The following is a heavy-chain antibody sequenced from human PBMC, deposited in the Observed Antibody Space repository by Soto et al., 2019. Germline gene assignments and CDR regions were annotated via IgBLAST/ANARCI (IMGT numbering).Heavy chain of an antibody. V-gene: IGHV4-34*01. J-gene: IGHJ4*02. CDR3: ARSWYYDFWSGYSAFDY. D-gene: IGHD3-3*01. Sequence: SETLSLTCAVYGGSFSGYYWSWIRQPPGKGLEWIGEINRSGSTNYNPSLKSRVTISVDTSKDQFSLKLSSVTAADTAVYYCARSWYYDFWSGYSAFDYWGQGTLVTV. CDR1: GGSFSGYY. CDR2: INRSGST.